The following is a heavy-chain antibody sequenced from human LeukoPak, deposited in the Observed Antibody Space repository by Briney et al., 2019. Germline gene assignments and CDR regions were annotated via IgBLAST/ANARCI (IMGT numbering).Heavy chain of an antibody. CDR1: GFTFSSYE. Sequence: GSLRLSCAASGFTFSSYEMNWVRQAPGRGLEWISYISSSGSTMYYADSVKGRFTISRDNAKNSLYLQMNSLRAEDTAIYYCASSSWYALDYWGQGTLVTVSS. V-gene: IGHV3-48*03. J-gene: IGHJ4*02. CDR2: ISSSGSTM. D-gene: IGHD6-13*01. CDR3: ASSSWYALDY.